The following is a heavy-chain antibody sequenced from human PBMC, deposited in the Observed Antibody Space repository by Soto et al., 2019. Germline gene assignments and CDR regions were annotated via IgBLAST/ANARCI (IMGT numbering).Heavy chain of an antibody. V-gene: IGHV3-53*01. CDR2: IYSGGST. Sequence: GGSLRLSCAASGFTVSSNYMSWVRQAPGKGLEWVSVIYSGGSTYYADSVKGRFTISRDNSRNSLYLQMSSLSDEDTAVYYCARAIRGFSYVVDYWGQGTLVTVSS. CDR3: ARAIRGFSYVVDY. J-gene: IGHJ4*02. D-gene: IGHD5-18*01. CDR1: GFTVSSNY.